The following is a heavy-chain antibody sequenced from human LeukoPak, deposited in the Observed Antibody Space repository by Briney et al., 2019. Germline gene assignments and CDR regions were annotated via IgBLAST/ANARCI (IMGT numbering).Heavy chain of an antibody. Sequence: PGGSLRLPCAASGFTFSSYGMHWVRQAPGKGLEWVAVISYDGSNKYYADSVKGRFTISRDNSKNTLYLQMNSLRAEDTAVYYCAKDETDSSGWDLDYWGQGTLVTVSS. CDR1: GFTFSSYG. CDR3: AKDETDSSGWDLDY. V-gene: IGHV3-30*18. D-gene: IGHD6-19*01. CDR2: ISYDGSNK. J-gene: IGHJ4*02.